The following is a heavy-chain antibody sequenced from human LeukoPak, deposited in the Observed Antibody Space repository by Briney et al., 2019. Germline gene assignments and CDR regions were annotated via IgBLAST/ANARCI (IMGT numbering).Heavy chain of an antibody. CDR1: GIPLSNYG. D-gene: IGHD3-22*01. V-gene: IGHV3-23*01. Sequence: GSLSLSFAVSGIPLSNYGMSWVRPAPGKGVEWGAGIIYSGGSTKYADSVKGRFTISRDNPKNTLYLQMNSLRAEDTAVYFCAKRGVVIRVILVGFHKEAYYFDSWGQGALVTVSS. CDR3: AKRGVVIRVILVGFHKEAYYFDS. J-gene: IGHJ4*02. CDR2: IIYSGGST.